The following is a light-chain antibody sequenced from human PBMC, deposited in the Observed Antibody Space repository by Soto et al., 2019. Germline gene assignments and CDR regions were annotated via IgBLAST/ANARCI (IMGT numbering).Light chain of an antibody. J-gene: IGLJ2*01. CDR1: SSDVGSYNL. CDR3: CSYAGSRTHVV. CDR2: EGT. V-gene: IGLV2-23*01. Sequence: QLVLTQPASVSGSPGQSITISCTGTSSDVGSYNLVSWYQQHPGKAPKLMIYEGTKRPSGVSNRFSGSKSGNTASLTISGLQAEDEADYYCCSYAGSRTHVVFGGGTKVTVL.